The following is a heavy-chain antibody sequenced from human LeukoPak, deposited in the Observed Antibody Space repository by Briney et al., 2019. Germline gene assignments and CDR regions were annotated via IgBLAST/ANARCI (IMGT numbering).Heavy chain of an antibody. CDR3: GILAAAGRGPRN. Sequence: GGSLRLSCAAYGVTFSDYWMHWVRQAPGKGLVWVSRNNSDGSSTSYADSVKGRFTVSRDNAKNTLFLRMNSLRAEDTAVYYCGILAAAGRGPRNWGQGTLVTVSS. V-gene: IGHV3-74*01. J-gene: IGHJ4*02. D-gene: IGHD6-13*01. CDR1: GVTFSDYW. CDR2: NNSDGSST.